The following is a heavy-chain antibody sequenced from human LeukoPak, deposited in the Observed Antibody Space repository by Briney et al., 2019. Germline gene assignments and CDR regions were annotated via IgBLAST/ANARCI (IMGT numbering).Heavy chain of an antibody. J-gene: IGHJ4*02. CDR3: ARHPAY. CDR2: AYHTGRA. CDR1: GASISTCDCY. V-gene: IGHV4-39*01. Sequence: PETLSLTCTVSGASISTCDCYWGWIRQPPGKGLEWIGSAYHTGRADYNPSLKSRVTISVDTSKNQFSLKLTSVTAADTAIYYCARHPAYWGQGTLVTVSS.